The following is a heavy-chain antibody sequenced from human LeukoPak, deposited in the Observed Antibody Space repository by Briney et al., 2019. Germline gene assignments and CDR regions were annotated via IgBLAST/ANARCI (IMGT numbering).Heavy chain of an antibody. CDR1: GGSFSGYY. CDR3: ARGLRWLRLDY. J-gene: IGHJ4*02. Sequence: SETLSLTCAVYGGSFSGYYWSWIRQPPGKGLEWIGEINHSGSTNYNPSLKGRVTISVDTSKNQFSLKLSSVTAADTAVYYCARGLRWLRLDYWGQGTLVTVSS. CDR2: INHSGST. V-gene: IGHV4-34*01. D-gene: IGHD3-10*01.